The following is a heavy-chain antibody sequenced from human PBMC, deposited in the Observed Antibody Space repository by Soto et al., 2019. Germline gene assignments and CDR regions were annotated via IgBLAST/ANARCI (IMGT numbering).Heavy chain of an antibody. J-gene: IGHJ4*02. CDR2: IYCESGVT. CDR3: VVETSPGGADN. D-gene: IGHD1-26*01. Sequence: GGSLRLSCGVSGFTCFENAMHWVRQAPGKGLEWVSGIYCESGVTGYADSVKGRFTISRDKANNSLHLEMNSLGREDTGLYFCVVETSPGGADNWGRGILVTVSS. V-gene: IGHV3-9*01. CDR1: GFTCFENA.